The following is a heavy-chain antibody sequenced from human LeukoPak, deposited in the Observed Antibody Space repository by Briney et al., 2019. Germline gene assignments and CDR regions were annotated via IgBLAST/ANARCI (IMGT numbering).Heavy chain of an antibody. CDR3: ARQISITMVRGVIYYYYYYMDV. J-gene: IGHJ6*03. Sequence: PGGSLRLSCAASGFTFSDNYLSWIRQAPGKGLEWVANIKQDGSEKYYVDSVKGRFTISRDNAKNSLYLQMNSLRAEDTAVYYCARQISITMVRGVIYYYYYYMDVWGKGTTVTVSS. D-gene: IGHD3-10*01. V-gene: IGHV3-7*01. CDR2: IKQDGSEK. CDR1: GFTFSDNY.